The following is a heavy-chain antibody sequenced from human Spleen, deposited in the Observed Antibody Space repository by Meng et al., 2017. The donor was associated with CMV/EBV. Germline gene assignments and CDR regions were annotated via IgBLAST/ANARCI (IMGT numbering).Heavy chain of an antibody. J-gene: IGHJ4*02. CDR2: ISGSGGST. V-gene: IGHV3-23*01. CDR3: AKDPAYCSGGTCYLYHFDY. Sequence: GGSLRLSCAASGFNFSSYAMSWVRQAPGKGLEWVSAISGSGGSTYYADSVKGRFTISRDNSKNTLYLQMNSLRAEDTAVYYCAKDPAYCSGGTCYLYHFDYWGQGTLVTVSS. CDR1: GFNFSSYA. D-gene: IGHD2-15*01.